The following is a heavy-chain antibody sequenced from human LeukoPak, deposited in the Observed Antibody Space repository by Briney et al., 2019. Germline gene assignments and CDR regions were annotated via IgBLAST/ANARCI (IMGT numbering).Heavy chain of an antibody. CDR1: GVTLSNYG. CDR2: ISGSGGST. Sequence: PGGSLRLSCAVSGVTLSNYGMSWVRQAPGKGLEWVAGISGSGGSTNYADSVKGRFTISRDSPKNTLYLQMNSLRAEDTAVYFCAKRGVVIRVILVGFHKEANYFDSWGQGALVTASS. J-gene: IGHJ4*02. D-gene: IGHD3-22*01. CDR3: AKRGVVIRVILVGFHKEANYFDS. V-gene: IGHV3-23*01.